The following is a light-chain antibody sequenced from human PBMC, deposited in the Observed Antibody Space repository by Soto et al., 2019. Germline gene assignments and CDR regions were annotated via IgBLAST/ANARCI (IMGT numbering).Light chain of an antibody. V-gene: IGLV2-14*03. CDR2: DVS. Sequence: QSVLTQPASVSGSPGQSITISCTGTSSDVGGYNYVSWYQQHPGKAPKLMIYDVSDRPSGISNRFSGSKSGNTASLTISGLQTEDEADYYCTSSKSGSTPYVFGTGTKVTV. CDR1: SSDVGGYNY. J-gene: IGLJ1*01. CDR3: TSSKSGSTPYV.